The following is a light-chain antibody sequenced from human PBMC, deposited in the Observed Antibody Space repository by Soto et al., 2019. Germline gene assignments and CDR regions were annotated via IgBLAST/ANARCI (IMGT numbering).Light chain of an antibody. CDR2: DVS. J-gene: IGLJ1*01. CDR3: SSYTSTSTLYV. CDR1: SSDIGGYNY. V-gene: IGLV2-14*03. Sequence: QSVLTQPASVSGSHGQSITISCTGTSSDIGGYNYVSWYQQLPGKVPKLIIYDVSNRPSGVSDRFSGSKSGNAASLTISGLQAEDEADYYCSSYTSTSTLYVFGTGTNLTVL.